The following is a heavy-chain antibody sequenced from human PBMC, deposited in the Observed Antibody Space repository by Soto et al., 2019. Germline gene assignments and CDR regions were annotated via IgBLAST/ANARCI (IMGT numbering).Heavy chain of an antibody. Sequence: ASVKVSCKASGYTFTSYVMHWVRQAPGQRLEWMGWINAGNGNTKYSQKFQGRVTITRDTSASTAYMELSSLRSEDTAVYYCARGDYCLCIYAAGFDYWGQGTPVTVSS. D-gene: IGHD3-10*01. CDR2: INAGNGNT. V-gene: IGHV1-3*01. CDR1: GYTFTSYV. J-gene: IGHJ4*02. CDR3: ARGDYCLCIYAAGFDY.